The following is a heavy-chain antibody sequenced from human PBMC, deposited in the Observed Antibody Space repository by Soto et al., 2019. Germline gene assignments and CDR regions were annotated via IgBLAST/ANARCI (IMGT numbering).Heavy chain of an antibody. CDR1: GYTFTTYA. CDR2: IIPIFGTT. V-gene: IGHV1-69*13. CDR3: ARSLPPLYYYDSSGPQRFLDY. D-gene: IGHD3-22*01. J-gene: IGHJ4*02. Sequence: ASVKVSCKASGYTFTTYAISWVRQAPGQGLEWMGWIIPIFGTTNYAQKFQGRVTITADESTSTAYMELSSLRSDDTAVYYCARSLPPLYYYDSSGPQRFLDYWGQGTLVTVSS.